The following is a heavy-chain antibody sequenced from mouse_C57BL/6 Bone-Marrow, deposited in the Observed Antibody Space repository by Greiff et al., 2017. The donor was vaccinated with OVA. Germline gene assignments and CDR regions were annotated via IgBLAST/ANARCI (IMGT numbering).Heavy chain of an antibody. CDR2: ISSGGSYT. CDR1: GFTFSSYG. Sequence: EVQRVESGGDLVKPGGSLKLSCAASGFTFSSYGMSWVRQTPDKRLEWVATISSGGSYTYYPDSVKGRFTISRDNAKNTLYLQMSSLKSEDTAMYYCARLMVPWFAYWGQGTLVTVSA. D-gene: IGHD2-3*01. V-gene: IGHV5-6*01. CDR3: ARLMVPWFAY. J-gene: IGHJ3*01.